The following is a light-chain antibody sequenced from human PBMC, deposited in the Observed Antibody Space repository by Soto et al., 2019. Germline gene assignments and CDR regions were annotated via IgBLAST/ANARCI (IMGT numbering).Light chain of an antibody. CDR1: QSVSSR. V-gene: IGKV3-20*01. Sequence: EVVLTPSPATLSLSPGARATLSCRASQSVSSRLAWYQQKPGQAPRLLISGASSRATGIPDRFSGSGFGTDFTLTISRLEPEDFALYYCQHYAGGSRITFGQGTRLEIK. CDR2: GAS. J-gene: IGKJ5*01. CDR3: QHYAGGSRIT.